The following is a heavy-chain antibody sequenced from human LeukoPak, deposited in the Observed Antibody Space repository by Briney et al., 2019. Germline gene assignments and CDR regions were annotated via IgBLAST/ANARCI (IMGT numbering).Heavy chain of an antibody. CDR2: MTPNSGNT. V-gene: IGHV1-8*03. J-gene: IGHJ4*02. Sequence: ASVTVSFTASGYTFTIYDINWVRQAPGQGLEWRGCMTPNSGNTAYPQKSQGRVTIIRNTSISTSYMALSTLRSEATAVYYCANTSGSYYYFDYWGQGTLVTVSS. CDR1: GYTFTIYD. CDR3: ANTSGSYYYFDY. D-gene: IGHD1-26*01.